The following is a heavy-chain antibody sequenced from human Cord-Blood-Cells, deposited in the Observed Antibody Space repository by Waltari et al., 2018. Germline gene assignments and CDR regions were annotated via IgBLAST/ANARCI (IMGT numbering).Heavy chain of an antibody. Sequence: EVQLVQSGAEVKKPGESLKISCKGSGYSFTSYWIGWVRQMPGKGLEWMGIIYPGVSGTRYSPAFEGQVTISADKSISTAYLQWSSLKASDTAMYYCARHPRDSSSSPFDYWGQGTLVTVSS. CDR3: ARHPRDSSSSPFDY. CDR2: IYPGVSGT. V-gene: IGHV5-51*01. J-gene: IGHJ4*02. CDR1: GYSFTSYW. D-gene: IGHD6-6*01.